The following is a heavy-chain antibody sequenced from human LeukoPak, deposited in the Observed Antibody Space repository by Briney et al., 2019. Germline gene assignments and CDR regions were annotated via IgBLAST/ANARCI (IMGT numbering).Heavy chain of an antibody. V-gene: IGHV1-46*01. CDR2: INPRRGST. D-gene: IGHD6-13*01. J-gene: IGHJ4*02. Sequence: GASVKVSCKTSGYTFTNYLIHWVRQAPGLGHEWMGIINPRRGSTRYAQKFQDRVVETRDTSTSTVYMELSSLRSDDTAVYYCTREGAAEAKNFDYWGQGTLVTVSS. CDR3: TREGAAEAKNFDY. CDR1: GYTFTNYL.